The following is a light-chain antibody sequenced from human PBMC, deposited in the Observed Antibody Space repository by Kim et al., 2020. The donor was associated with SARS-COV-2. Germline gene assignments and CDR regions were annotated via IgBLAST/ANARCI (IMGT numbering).Light chain of an antibody. CDR3: QAWESRTVV. CDR2: ENS. V-gene: IGLV3-1*01. Sequence: SYELTQPPSVSVSPGQTASITCSGDKLGEKYACWYQQKPGQSPVLVMYENSDRPSGIPERFSGSNSGNTATLTISGTQAMDEADYYCQAWESRTVVFGGGTKLTVL. CDR1: KLGEKY. J-gene: IGLJ2*01.